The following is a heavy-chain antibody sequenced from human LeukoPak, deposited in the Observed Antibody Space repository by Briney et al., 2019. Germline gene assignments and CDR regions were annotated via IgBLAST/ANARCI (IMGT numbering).Heavy chain of an antibody. Sequence: SETLSLTCAVYGGSFSGYYWSWIRQPPGKGLEWIGEINHSGSTNYNPSPKSRVTISLDTSRNQFSLKLNSVTAADTAVYYCAKSNGYGLVDIWGQGTMVTVSS. CDR2: INHSGST. V-gene: IGHV4-34*01. CDR1: GGSFSGYY. CDR3: AKSNGYGLVDI. J-gene: IGHJ3*02. D-gene: IGHD3-10*01.